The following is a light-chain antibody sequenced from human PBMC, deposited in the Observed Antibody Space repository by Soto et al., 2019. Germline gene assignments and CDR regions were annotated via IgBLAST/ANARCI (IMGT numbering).Light chain of an antibody. Sequence: IVLTQSPATLSLSPGERATLSCRASQSVSSSYLAWYQQKSGQALRLLIFDASSRATGISDRFSGSESGTDFTLTILRLEPEDFAVYYCQQYGRSPWTFGQGTKVDIK. V-gene: IGKV3-20*01. J-gene: IGKJ1*01. CDR3: QQYGRSPWT. CDR2: DAS. CDR1: QSVSSSY.